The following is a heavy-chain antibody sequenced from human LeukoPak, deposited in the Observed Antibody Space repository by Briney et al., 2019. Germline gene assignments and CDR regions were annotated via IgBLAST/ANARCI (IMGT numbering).Heavy chain of an antibody. V-gene: IGHV1-2*02. D-gene: IGHD1-26*01. J-gene: IGHJ5*02. CDR3: ARDSIVGATSVNWFDP. Sequence: GASVKVSCKASGYTFTGYYMHWVRQAPGQGLECMGWINPHSGGTNYAQKFEGRVTMTRDTSITTAYMELSRLRSDDTAVYYCARDSIVGATSVNWFDPWGQGTLVTVSS. CDR1: GYTFTGYY. CDR2: INPHSGGT.